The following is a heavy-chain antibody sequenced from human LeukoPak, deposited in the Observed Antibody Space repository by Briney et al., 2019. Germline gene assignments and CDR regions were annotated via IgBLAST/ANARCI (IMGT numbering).Heavy chain of an antibody. J-gene: IGHJ6*03. V-gene: IGHV5-51*01. CDR2: IYPGDSDT. D-gene: IGHD6-19*01. Sequence: GESLKISCKGSGYSFTSYWIGWVRQMPGKGLEWMGIIYPGDSDTRYSPSFQGQVTISADKSISTAYLQWSSLKASDTAIYYCARHKIAVAGHHYYYYMDVWGKGTTVSISS. CDR1: GYSFTSYW. CDR3: ARHKIAVAGHHYYYYMDV.